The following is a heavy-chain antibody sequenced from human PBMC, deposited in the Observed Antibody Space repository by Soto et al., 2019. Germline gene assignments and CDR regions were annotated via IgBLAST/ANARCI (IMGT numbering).Heavy chain of an antibody. Sequence: GGSLRLSCAASGFTFSSYAMSWVRQAPGKGLEWISDISGSGDVTYYADSVKGRFTISRDSSKNTLYLQMNSLRAEDTAVYYCAKASWSTSWGYFDFWGPGTLVTVSS. J-gene: IGHJ4*02. V-gene: IGHV3-23*01. CDR3: AKASWSTSWGYFDF. CDR2: ISGSGDVT. D-gene: IGHD2-2*01. CDR1: GFTFSSYA.